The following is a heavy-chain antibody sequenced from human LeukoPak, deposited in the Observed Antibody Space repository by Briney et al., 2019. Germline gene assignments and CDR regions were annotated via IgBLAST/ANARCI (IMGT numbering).Heavy chain of an antibody. CDR2: IYYSGTT. D-gene: IGHD6-19*01. Sequence: SETLSLTCTVSGDSISSYYWSWIRQPPGKGLEWIGYIYYSGTTNYNPSLKSRVTISLDTSKNQFSLELSSVTAADTALYYCAGEISSSGWYHPFDYWGQGTLVTVSS. CDR3: AGEISSSGWYHPFDY. V-gene: IGHV4-59*01. J-gene: IGHJ4*02. CDR1: GDSISSYY.